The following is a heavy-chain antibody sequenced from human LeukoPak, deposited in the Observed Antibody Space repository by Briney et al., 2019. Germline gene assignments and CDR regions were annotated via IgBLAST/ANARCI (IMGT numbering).Heavy chain of an antibody. Sequence: SETLSLTCTVSGGSISSSSYYWGWIRQPPGKGLEWIGSIYYSGSTYYNPSLKSRVTISVDTSKNPFSLKLSSVTAADTAVYYCARDLNDSGYYYDSSGPTEFDYWGQGTLVTVSS. J-gene: IGHJ4*02. CDR3: ARDLNDSGYYYDSSGPTEFDY. V-gene: IGHV4-39*07. D-gene: IGHD3-22*01. CDR1: GGSISSSSYY. CDR2: IYYSGST.